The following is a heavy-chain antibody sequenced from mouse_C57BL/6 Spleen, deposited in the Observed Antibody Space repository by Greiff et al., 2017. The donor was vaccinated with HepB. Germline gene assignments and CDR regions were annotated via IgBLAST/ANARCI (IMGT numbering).Heavy chain of an antibody. CDR1: GFTFSDYY. J-gene: IGHJ1*03. Sequence: EVQWVESEGGLVQPGSSMKLSCTASGFTFSDYYMAWVRQVPEKGLEWVANINYDGSSTYYLDSLKSRFIISRDNAKNILYLQMSSLKSEDTATYYCARDYGNYWYFDVWGTGTTVTVSS. CDR3: ARDYGNYWYFDV. V-gene: IGHV5-16*01. D-gene: IGHD2-1*01. CDR2: INYDGSST.